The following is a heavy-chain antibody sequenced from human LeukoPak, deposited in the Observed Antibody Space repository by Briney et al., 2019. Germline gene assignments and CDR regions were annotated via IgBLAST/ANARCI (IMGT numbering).Heavy chain of an antibody. V-gene: IGHV1-18*01. CDR1: GYTFTSYG. J-gene: IGHJ3*02. D-gene: IGHD6-19*01. Sequence: ASVKVSCKASGYTFTSYGISWVRQAPGQGLEWMGWISAYNGNTNYAQKFQGRVTMTRNTSISTAYMELSSLRSEDTAVYYCARGVKKRLDAFDSWGQGTMVTVSS. CDR2: ISAYNGNT. CDR3: ARGVKKRLDAFDS.